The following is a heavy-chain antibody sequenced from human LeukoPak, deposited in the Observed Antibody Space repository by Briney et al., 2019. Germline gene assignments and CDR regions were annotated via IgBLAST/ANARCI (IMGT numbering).Heavy chain of an antibody. D-gene: IGHD3-10*01. V-gene: IGHV3-21*01. J-gene: IGHJ4*02. CDR2: ISSNSRYI. CDR3: ARDGLGSYDF. Sequence: PGGSLRLSCAASGFDFSDYTINWVREAPGKGLEWLSSISSNSRYIYYADSVKGRLTVSRDNAKNSVYLQINNLRGEDSAVYYCARDGLGSYDFWGQGTLVTVSS. CDR1: GFDFSDYT.